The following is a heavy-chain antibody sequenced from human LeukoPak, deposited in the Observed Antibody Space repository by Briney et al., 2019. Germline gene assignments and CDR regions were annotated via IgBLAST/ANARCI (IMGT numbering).Heavy chain of an antibody. J-gene: IGHJ4*02. CDR1: GGSFSGYY. D-gene: IGHD6-13*01. V-gene: IGHV4-34*01. CDR3: AIRSSSWYFDY. CDR2: INHSGST. Sequence: SETLSLTCAVYGGSFSGYYWSWIRQPPGKGLEWIGEINHSGSTNYNPSLKSRVTVSVDTSKNQFSLKLSSVTAADTAVYYCAIRSSSWYFDYWGQGNLVTVSS.